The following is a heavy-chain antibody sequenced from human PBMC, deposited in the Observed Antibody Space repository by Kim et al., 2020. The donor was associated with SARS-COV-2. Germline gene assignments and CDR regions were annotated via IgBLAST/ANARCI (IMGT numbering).Heavy chain of an antibody. CDR3: ARLQGWIQLWYFDY. CDR1: GGSISSSSYY. V-gene: IGHV4-39*01. J-gene: IGHJ4*02. Sequence: SETLSLTCTVSGGSISSSSYYWGWIRQPPGKELEWIGSIYYSGSTSYNPSRKSRVTISVDTSKNQFSLKLSSVTAADTAVYYCARLQGWIQLWYFDYWGQGTLVTVSS. CDR2: IYYSGST. D-gene: IGHD5-18*01.